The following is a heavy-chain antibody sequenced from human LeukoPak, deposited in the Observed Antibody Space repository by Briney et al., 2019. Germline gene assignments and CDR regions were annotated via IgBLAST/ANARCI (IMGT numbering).Heavy chain of an antibody. Sequence: GGSLRLSCTVSGFTFSTYWMSWVRQAPGKGLEWVANINQDGGAKYSVGSVKGRFTVSRDNAKNSLYLQMNSLRAEDTGVYYCATSSDASANMWGQGTLVTVSS. CDR1: GFTFSTYW. J-gene: IGHJ4*02. V-gene: IGHV3-7*01. CDR3: ATSSDASANM. D-gene: IGHD2/OR15-2a*01. CDR2: INQDGGAK.